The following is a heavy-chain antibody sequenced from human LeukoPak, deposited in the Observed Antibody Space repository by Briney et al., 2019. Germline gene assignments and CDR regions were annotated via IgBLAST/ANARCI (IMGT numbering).Heavy chain of an antibody. CDR3: ARALVVPAAMDAFDI. J-gene: IGHJ3*02. CDR1: GFTFSSYW. V-gene: IGHV3-74*01. CDR2: INSDGSST. Sequence: GGSLRLSCAASGFTFSSYWMHWVRHAPGKGLVWVSRINSDGSSTSYADSVKGRFTISRDNAKNTLYLQMNSLRAEDTAVYYCARALVVPAAMDAFDIWGQGTMVTVSS. D-gene: IGHD2-2*01.